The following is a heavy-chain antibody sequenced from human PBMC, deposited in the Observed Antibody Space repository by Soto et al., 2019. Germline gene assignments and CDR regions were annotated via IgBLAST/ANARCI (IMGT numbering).Heavy chain of an antibody. J-gene: IGHJ6*02. V-gene: IGHV4-34*01. CDR2: INHSGST. CDR3: ARIGLLWFGGAYYYYYGMDV. CDR1: GGSFSGYY. D-gene: IGHD3-10*01. Sequence: PSETLSLTCAVYGGSFSGYYWSWIRQPPGKGLEWIGEINHSGSTNYNPSLKSRVTISVDTSKNQFSLKPSSVTAADTAVYYCARIGLLWFGGAYYYYYGMDVWGQGTTVTVSS.